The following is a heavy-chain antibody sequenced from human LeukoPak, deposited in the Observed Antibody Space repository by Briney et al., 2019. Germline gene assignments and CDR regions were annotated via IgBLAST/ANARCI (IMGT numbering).Heavy chain of an antibody. Sequence: GGSLRLSCAASGFTFSNYGMNWVRQAPGKGLEWVSYISSSSSTIYYADSVKGRFTISRDNAKNSLYLQMNSLRAEDTAVYYCARDLREWLRSVNYFDYWGQGTLVTVSS. D-gene: IGHD5-12*01. CDR2: ISSSSSTI. J-gene: IGHJ4*02. CDR3: ARDLREWLRSVNYFDY. CDR1: GFTFSNYG. V-gene: IGHV3-48*04.